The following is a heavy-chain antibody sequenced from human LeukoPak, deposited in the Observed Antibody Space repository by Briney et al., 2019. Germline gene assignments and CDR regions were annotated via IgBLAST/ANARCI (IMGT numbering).Heavy chain of an antibody. CDR2: MNPNSGNT. CDR1: GYTFTSYD. J-gene: IGHJ6*03. V-gene: IGHV1-8*01. Sequence: ASVKVSCKASGYTFTSYDINWVRQATGQGLEWMGWMNPNSGNTGYAQKFQGRVTMTRNTSISTAYMELSSLRSEDTAMYYCARVVSGWYVSDYYYYMDVWGKGTTVTVSS. D-gene: IGHD6-19*01. CDR3: ARVVSGWYVSDYYYYMDV.